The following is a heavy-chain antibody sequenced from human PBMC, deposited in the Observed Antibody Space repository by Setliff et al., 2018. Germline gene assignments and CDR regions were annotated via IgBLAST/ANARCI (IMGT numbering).Heavy chain of an antibody. Sequence: PSETLSLTCTVYGGSFSDYYWGWIRQPPGKGLEWIAEINHSGSTNYNPSLKSRVSMSVEKSKNQFSLKLTSVTAADTAVYYCARAQVVFAISAPVWYFELWGRGTQVTVSS. J-gene: IGHJ2*01. CDR2: INHSGST. V-gene: IGHV4-34*01. CDR3: ARAQVVFAISAPVWYFEL. D-gene: IGHD2-21*01. CDR1: GGSFSDYY.